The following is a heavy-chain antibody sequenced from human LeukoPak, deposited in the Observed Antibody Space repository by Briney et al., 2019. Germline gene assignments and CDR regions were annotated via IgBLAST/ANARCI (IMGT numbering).Heavy chain of an antibody. D-gene: IGHD3-9*01. Sequence: PGGSLRLSCAASGFTFSSYAMSLVRQAPGKGLEWVSAISGSGGNTYYADSVKGRFTISRDNSKNTLYLQMNSLRAEDTAVYYCAKDPILTGYYSTFDYWGQGTLVTVSS. J-gene: IGHJ4*02. CDR3: AKDPILTGYYSTFDY. CDR2: ISGSGGNT. CDR1: GFTFSSYA. V-gene: IGHV3-23*01.